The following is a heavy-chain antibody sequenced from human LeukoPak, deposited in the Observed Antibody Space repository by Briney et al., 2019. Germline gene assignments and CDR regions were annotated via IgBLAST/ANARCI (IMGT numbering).Heavy chain of an antibody. J-gene: IGHJ4*02. CDR2: ISAYNGNT. V-gene: IGHV1-18*04. CDR1: GYTFTGYY. CDR3: ARHTTYYYDSSGYYKGYYFDY. D-gene: IGHD3-22*01. Sequence: ASVKVSCKASGYTFTGYYIHWVRQAPGQGLEWMGWISAYNGNTNYAQKLQGRVTMTTDTSTSTAYMELRSLRSDDTAVYYCARHTTYYYDSSGYYKGYYFDYWGQGTLVTVSS.